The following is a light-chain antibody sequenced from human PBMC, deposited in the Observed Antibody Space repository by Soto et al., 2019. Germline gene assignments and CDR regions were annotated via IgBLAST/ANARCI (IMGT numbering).Light chain of an antibody. V-gene: IGKV1-5*01. CDR2: DAS. CDR1: QSVDSR. Sequence: DIQMTQSPSTLSVSIGERVTVTCRASQSVDSRLAWYQQKPGKAPKLLVYDASTLETGVPSRFSGSGSGAEFTLTITGLQPEDIATYSCQHYDSFWSFGQGTKVDIK. J-gene: IGKJ1*01. CDR3: QHYDSFWS.